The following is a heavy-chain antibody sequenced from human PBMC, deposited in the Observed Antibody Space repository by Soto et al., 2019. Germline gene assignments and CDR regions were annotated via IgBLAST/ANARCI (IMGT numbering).Heavy chain of an antibody. CDR2: ISYDGSNK. CDR1: GFTFSSYG. V-gene: IGHV3-30*03. CDR3: ACTSTYDYGDYVFDY. Sequence: GGSLRLSCAASGFTFSSYGMHWVRQAPGKGLEWVAVISYDGSNKYYADSVKGRFTISRDNSKNTLYLQMNSLRAEDTAVYYCACTSTYDYGDYVFDYWGQGTLVTVSS. D-gene: IGHD4-17*01. J-gene: IGHJ4*02.